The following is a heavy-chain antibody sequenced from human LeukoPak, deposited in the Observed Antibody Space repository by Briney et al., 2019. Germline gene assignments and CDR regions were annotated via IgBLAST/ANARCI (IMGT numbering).Heavy chain of an antibody. V-gene: IGHV3-72*01. CDR2: SRNRAKSYTT. J-gene: IGHJ4*02. CDR1: GFTFSDHY. Sequence: GGSLRLSCAVSGFTFSDHYMDWVRQAPGKGLEWVGRSRNRAKSYTTDYAASVKGRFTISRDYSKSTLYLQMNSLETEDTAVYYCSRDATGDHWGQGTLASVSS. CDR3: SRDATGDH.